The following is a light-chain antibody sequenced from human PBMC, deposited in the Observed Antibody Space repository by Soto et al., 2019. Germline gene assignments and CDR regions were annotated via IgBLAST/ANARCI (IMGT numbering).Light chain of an antibody. Sequence: SVLTQPASVSGSPGQSITISCTGTSSDVGAYNYVSWYQQHPGKAPKLMIYEVSNRPSGVSNRFSGSKSGNTASLTISGLQAEDEADYYCSSYTSSSTSVFGAGTKSPS. CDR1: SSDVGAYNY. CDR2: EVS. CDR3: SSYTSSSTSV. V-gene: IGLV2-14*01. J-gene: IGLJ1*01.